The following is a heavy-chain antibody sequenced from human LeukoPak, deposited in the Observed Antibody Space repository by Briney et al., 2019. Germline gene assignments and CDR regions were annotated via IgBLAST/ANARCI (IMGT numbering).Heavy chain of an antibody. Sequence: GGSLRLSCAASGFTFSSYGMSWVRQAPGKGLEWVSAISGSGGSTYYADSVKGRFTISRDNSKNTLYLQMNSLRAEDTAVYYCASRTKNYYDSSGYYYAAQYWGQGTLVTVSS. CDR2: ISGSGGST. J-gene: IGHJ4*02. CDR1: GFTFSSYG. V-gene: IGHV3-23*01. D-gene: IGHD3-22*01. CDR3: ASRTKNYYDSSGYYYAAQY.